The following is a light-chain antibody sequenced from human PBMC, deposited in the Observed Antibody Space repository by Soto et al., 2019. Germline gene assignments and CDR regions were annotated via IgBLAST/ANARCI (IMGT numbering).Light chain of an antibody. CDR3: QQCDNVPIT. J-gene: IGKJ5*01. CDR2: DAS. CDR1: QDISVY. Sequence: DIQMTQSPSSLSASVGDRVTITCQASQDISVYLNWFQQKPGKAPKLLIHDASNLETGVPSRFSGGGSGTHFTLPISSLQPEDVATYFCQQCDNVPITFGQGTRLEIK. V-gene: IGKV1-33*01.